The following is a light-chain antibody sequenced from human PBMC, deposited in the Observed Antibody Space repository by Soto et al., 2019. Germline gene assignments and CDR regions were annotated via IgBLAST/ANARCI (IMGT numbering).Light chain of an antibody. CDR3: CSYAGSYTWV. V-gene: IGLV2-11*01. J-gene: IGLJ1*01. CDR2: DVS. Sequence: QSVLTQPRSVSGSPGQSVTISCTGTSSDVGGYNFVSWYQHHPGKAPKLMIYDVSKRPSGVPDRFSGSKSGNTASLTISGLQAEDEDDYYCCSYAGSYTWVFGTGTKLTVL. CDR1: SSDVGGYNF.